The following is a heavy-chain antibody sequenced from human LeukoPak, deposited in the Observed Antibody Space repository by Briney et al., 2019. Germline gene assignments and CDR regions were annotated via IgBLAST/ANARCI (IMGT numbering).Heavy chain of an antibody. CDR1: GGSISSGGYY. V-gene: IGHV4-31*03. J-gene: IGHJ6*03. Sequence: SETLSLTCTVSGGSISSGGYYWSWIRQHPGKGLEWIGYIYYSGSTYYNPSLRSRVTISVDTSKNQFSLKLSSVTAADTAVYYCARRTSYHVYYYYYMDVWGKGTTVTVSS. D-gene: IGHD2-2*01. CDR2: IYYSGST. CDR3: ARRTSYHVYYYYYMDV.